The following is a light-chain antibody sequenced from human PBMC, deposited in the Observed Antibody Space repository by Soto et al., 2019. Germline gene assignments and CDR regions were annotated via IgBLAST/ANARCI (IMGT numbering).Light chain of an antibody. CDR2: GAS. CDR3: QQYNKWPLS. J-gene: IGKJ5*01. V-gene: IGKV3-15*01. Sequence: EIVMTQSPATLSVSPGESATLSCRASQSISSNLAWYQQRPGQAPRLLIYGASSRATGIPARFSGSGSGTEFTLTISSLQSEDFAVFYCQQYNKWPLSFGQGTRLEIK. CDR1: QSISSN.